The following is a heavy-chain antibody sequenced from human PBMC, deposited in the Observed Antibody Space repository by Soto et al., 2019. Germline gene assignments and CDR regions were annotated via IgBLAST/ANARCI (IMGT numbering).Heavy chain of an antibody. V-gene: IGHV4-59*12. CDR3: ARGGSYYNWFDP. CDR2: INHSGST. Sequence: SETLSITCTVSGGSFYTYYWTGIRQPPGKGLEWIGYINHSGSTNYNPSLRSRVTLSVDTSKNQFSLKLSSVTAADTAVYYCARGGSYYNWFDPWGQGTLVTVSS. CDR1: GGSFYTYY. J-gene: IGHJ5*02. D-gene: IGHD1-26*01.